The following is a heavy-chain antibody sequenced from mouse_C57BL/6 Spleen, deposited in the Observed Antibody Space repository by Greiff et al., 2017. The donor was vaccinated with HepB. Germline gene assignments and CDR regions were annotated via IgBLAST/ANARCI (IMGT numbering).Heavy chain of an antibody. CDR3: ERENPLGHWFAY. CDR1: GYAFSSYW. D-gene: IGHD4-1*01. V-gene: IGHV1-80*01. CDR2: IYPGDGDT. J-gene: IGHJ3*01. Sequence: VQLQQSGAELVKPGASVKISCKASGYAFSSYWMNWVKQRPGKGLEWIGQIYPGDGDTNYNGKFKGKATLTADKSSSTAYMQLSSLTSEDSAVYFCERENPLGHWFAYWGQGTLVTVSA.